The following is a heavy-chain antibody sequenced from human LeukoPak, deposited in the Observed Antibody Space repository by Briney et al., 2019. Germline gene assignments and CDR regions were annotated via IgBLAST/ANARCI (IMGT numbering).Heavy chain of an antibody. D-gene: IGHD6-19*01. CDR3: AREGSGWSPFDY. J-gene: IGHJ4*02. Sequence: PGGSLRLSCAASGFTFSTYWMHWVRQTPGKGLVWVSRIDNDGSGTSYADSVKGRFTISRDNAKNTLYLQMNSLRAEDTAVYYCAREGSGWSPFDYWGQGTLVTVSS. CDR1: GFTFSTYW. V-gene: IGHV3-74*01. CDR2: IDNDGSGT.